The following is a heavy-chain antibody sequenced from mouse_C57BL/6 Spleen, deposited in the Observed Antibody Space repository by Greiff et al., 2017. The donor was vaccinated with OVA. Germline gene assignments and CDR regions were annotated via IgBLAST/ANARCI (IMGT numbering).Heavy chain of an antibody. CDR3: ARSSHYGSSFAWFAY. CDR2: IRNKANGYTT. CDR1: GFTFTDYY. D-gene: IGHD1-1*01. J-gene: IGHJ3*01. V-gene: IGHV7-3*01. Sequence: EVQGVESGGGLVQPGGSLSLSCAASGFTFTDYYMSWVRQPPGKALEWLGFIRNKANGYTTEYSASVKGRFTISRDNSQSILYLQMNALRAEDSATYYCARSSHYGSSFAWFAYWGQGTLVTVSA.